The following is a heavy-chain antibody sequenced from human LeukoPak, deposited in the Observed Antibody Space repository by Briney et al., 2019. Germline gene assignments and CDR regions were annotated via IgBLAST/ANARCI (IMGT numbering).Heavy chain of an antibody. J-gene: IGHJ5*02. D-gene: IGHD2-15*01. Sequence: GESLKISCKGSGYFFANYWIGWVRQMPGKGLEWMGTIYPGDSNTRYSPSFQGQVTISADKSISTAYLQWTSLMASDTAMYYCARRVDCSGGSCYSNWFDPWGQGTLVTVSS. CDR2: IYPGDSNT. CDR1: GYFFANYW. V-gene: IGHV5-51*01. CDR3: ARRVDCSGGSCYSNWFDP.